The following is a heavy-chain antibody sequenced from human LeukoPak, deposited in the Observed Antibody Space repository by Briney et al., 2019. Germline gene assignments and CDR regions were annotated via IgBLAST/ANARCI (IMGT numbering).Heavy chain of an antibody. CDR2: ISGSGDKT. V-gene: IGHV3-23*01. Sequence: PGGSLRLSCAASGFTFSSFAMDWVRQAPGKGPELVAAISGSGDKTYYADAVKGRFTISRDNSETTLFLQMNSLRAEDTAVYYCAKDLHDYGNYVGWFDSWGQGTLVTVSS. CDR3: AKDLHDYGNYVGWFDS. J-gene: IGHJ5*01. D-gene: IGHD4-11*01. CDR1: GFTFSSFA.